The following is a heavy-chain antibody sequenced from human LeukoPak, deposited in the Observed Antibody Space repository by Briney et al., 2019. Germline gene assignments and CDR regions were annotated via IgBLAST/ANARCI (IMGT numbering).Heavy chain of an antibody. Sequence: AGGSLRLSCAASGFTFSSYAMHWVRQAPGKGLEWVAVISYDGSKKYYADSVKGRFTISRGNSKNTLYLQMNSLRAEDTAVYYCARAGSSGYYLCVDYWGQGTLVTVSS. CDR3: ARAGSSGYYLCVDY. CDR2: ISYDGSKK. CDR1: GFTFSSYA. J-gene: IGHJ4*02. D-gene: IGHD3-22*01. V-gene: IGHV3-30-3*01.